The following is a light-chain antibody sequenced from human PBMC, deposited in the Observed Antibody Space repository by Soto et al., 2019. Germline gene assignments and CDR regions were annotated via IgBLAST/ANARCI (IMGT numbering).Light chain of an antibody. CDR3: QQYNDNWT. Sequence: DIQMTQSPSTLSASVGDRVTITYRASQSISSWLAWYQQKPGTAPNLLIYKASTLQSGVPSRFSGSGSGTEFTLTISSLQPDDSATYYCQQYNDNWTFGQGTKVDIK. CDR1: QSISSW. J-gene: IGKJ1*01. V-gene: IGKV1-5*03. CDR2: KAS.